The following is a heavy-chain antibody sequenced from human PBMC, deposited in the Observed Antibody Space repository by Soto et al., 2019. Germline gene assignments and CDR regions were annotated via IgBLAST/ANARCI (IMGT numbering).Heavy chain of an antibody. D-gene: IGHD2-2*02. CDR2: ISSSSSTI. J-gene: IGHJ4*02. Sequence: GGSLRLSCAASGFTFSSYSMNWVRQAPGKGLEWVSYISSSSSTIYYADSVKGRFTISRDNAKNSLYLQMNSLRAEDTAVYYCARDIGYCISTSCYRFIIPRSPSWIDFRGPGTLVTVAS. CDR3: ARDIGYCISTSCYRFIIPRSPSWIDF. CDR1: GFTFSSYS. V-gene: IGHV3-48*04.